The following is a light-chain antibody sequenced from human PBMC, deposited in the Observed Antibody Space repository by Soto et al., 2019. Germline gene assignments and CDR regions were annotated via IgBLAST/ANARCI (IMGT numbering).Light chain of an antibody. V-gene: IGKV1-12*01. J-gene: IGKJ3*01. CDR3: QQANSFPFT. Sequence: DIQMTQSPSSVSASVGDRVTITCRASQGISSWLAWYQQKPGKAPKLLIYAASSLQSGVPSRFGVSGSWSDFTLTIITLQTEEFAAYYYQQANSFPFTFGPGTKVDIK. CDR2: AAS. CDR1: QGISSW.